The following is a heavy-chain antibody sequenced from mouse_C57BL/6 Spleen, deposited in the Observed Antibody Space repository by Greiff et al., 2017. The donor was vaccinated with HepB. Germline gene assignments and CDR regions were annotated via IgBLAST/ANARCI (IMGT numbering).Heavy chain of an antibody. J-gene: IGHJ2*01. CDR2: ISSGGDYI. Sequence: LVESGEGLVKPGGSLKLSCAASGFTFSSYAMSWVRQTPEKRLEWVAYISSGGDYIYYADTVKGRFTISRDNARNTLYLQMSSLKSEDTAMYYCTRDRLGAGPFDYWGQGTTLTVSS. CDR3: TRDRLGAGPFDY. CDR1: GFTFSSYA. D-gene: IGHD2-13*01. V-gene: IGHV5-9-1*02.